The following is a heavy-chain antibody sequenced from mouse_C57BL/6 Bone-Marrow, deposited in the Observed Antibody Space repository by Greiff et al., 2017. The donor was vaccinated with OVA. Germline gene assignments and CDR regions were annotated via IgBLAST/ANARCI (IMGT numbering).Heavy chain of an antibody. J-gene: IGHJ4*01. CDR1: GYSFTSYY. CDR2: IYPGSGNT. D-gene: IGHD1-3*01. V-gene: IGHV1-66*01. CDR3: ARSSRSCAMDY. Sequence: VKLVESGPELVKPGASVKISCKASGYSFTSYYIHWVKQRPGQGLEWIGWIYPGSGNTKYNEKFKGKATLTADTSSSTAYMQLSSLTSEDSAVYYCARSSRSCAMDYWCQGTSVTVSS.